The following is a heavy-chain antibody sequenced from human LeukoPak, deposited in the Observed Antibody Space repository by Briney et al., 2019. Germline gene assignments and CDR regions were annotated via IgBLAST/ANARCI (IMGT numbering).Heavy chain of an antibody. Sequence: SETPSLTCTVSGGSIRSSSYYWSWIRQPPGKGLEWIGEINHSGSTNYNPSLKSRVTISVDTSKNQFSLKLSSVTAADTAVYYCARGGGSGSYYNDAFDIWGQGTMVTVSS. CDR1: GGSIRSSSYY. CDR2: INHSGST. J-gene: IGHJ3*02. D-gene: IGHD3-10*01. V-gene: IGHV4-39*07. CDR3: ARGGGSGSYYNDAFDI.